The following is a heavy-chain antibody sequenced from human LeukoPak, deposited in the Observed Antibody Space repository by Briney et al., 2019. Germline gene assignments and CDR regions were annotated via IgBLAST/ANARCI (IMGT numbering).Heavy chain of an antibody. Sequence: GGSLRLSCAASGFTFSSYAMHWVRQAPGKGLEWVAVISYDGSNKYYADSVKGRFTISRDNSKNTLYLQMNSLRAEDTAVYYCARGTAYVDTAMVIVYWGQGTLVTVSS. CDR3: ARGTAYVDTAMVIVY. CDR2: ISYDGSNK. V-gene: IGHV3-30-3*01. D-gene: IGHD5-18*01. J-gene: IGHJ4*02. CDR1: GFTFSSYA.